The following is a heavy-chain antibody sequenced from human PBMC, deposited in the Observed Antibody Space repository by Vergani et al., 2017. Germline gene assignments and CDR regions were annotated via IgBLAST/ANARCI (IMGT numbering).Heavy chain of an antibody. J-gene: IGHJ6*02. V-gene: IGHV1-46*01. CDR3: ARDRAYYYDSSGYSRRPYYYYYGMDV. CDR2: INPSGGST. D-gene: IGHD3-22*01. CDR1: GYTFTSYY. Sequence: QVQLVQSGAEVKKPGASVKVSCKASGYTFTSYYMHWVRQAPGQGLEWMGIINPSGGSTSYAQKFQGRVTRTRDTSTSTVYMELSSLRSEDTAVYYCARDRAYYYDSSGYSRRPYYYYYGMDVWGQGTTVTVSS.